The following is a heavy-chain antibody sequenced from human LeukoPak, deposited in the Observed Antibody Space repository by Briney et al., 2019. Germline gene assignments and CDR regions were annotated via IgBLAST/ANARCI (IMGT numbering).Heavy chain of an antibody. CDR3: ARGQNYYGSGSSDY. CDR2: MNPNSANT. J-gene: IGHJ4*02. V-gene: IGHV1-8*01. Sequence: ASVKVSCKASGYTFTSYDINWVRQATGQGLEWMGWMNPNSANTGYAQKFQGRVTMTRNTSISTAYMELSSLRSEDTAVYYCARGQNYYGSGSSDYWGQGTLVTVSS. CDR1: GYTFTSYD. D-gene: IGHD3-10*01.